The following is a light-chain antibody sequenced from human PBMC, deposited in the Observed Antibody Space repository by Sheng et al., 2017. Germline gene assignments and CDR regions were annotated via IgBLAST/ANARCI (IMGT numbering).Light chain of an antibody. CDR3: QKYNISPWT. V-gene: IGKV1-27*01. J-gene: IGKJ1*01. CDR1: QGISNS. CDR2: SAS. Sequence: DMQMTQSPSSLSASVGDRVTITCRASQGISNSLAWYQQKPGKVPKLLIYSASTLQSGVPSRFSGSGSGTDFTLTISGLQPEDVATYYCQKYNISPWTFGQGTKVEIK.